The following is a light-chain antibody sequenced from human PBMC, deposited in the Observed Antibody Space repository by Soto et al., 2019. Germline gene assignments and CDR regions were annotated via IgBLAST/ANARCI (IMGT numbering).Light chain of an antibody. V-gene: IGKV3-15*01. CDR1: QRISNR. CDR3: QQYNNWPIT. Sequence: MAQSPSPLSASVGDRVTITCRASQRISNRLAWYQQKPGQAPRLLIYGASPRATGITARFSGSGSRTEFPLTISSLQSEDFPVYYCQQYNNWPITFGQGTRLEIK. J-gene: IGKJ5*01. CDR2: GAS.